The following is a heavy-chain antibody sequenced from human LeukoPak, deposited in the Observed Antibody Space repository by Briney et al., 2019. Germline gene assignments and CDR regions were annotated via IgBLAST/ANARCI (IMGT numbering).Heavy chain of an antibody. CDR2: INQDGSEK. V-gene: IGHV3-7*01. CDR1: RFTFSSYW. CDR3: ARAAYSSTWYSRYFDL. Sequence: GGSLRLSCAASRFTFSSYWMSWVRQAPGKGLEWVANINQDGSEKYYVDSVKGRFTISRDNAKNSLYLQMNSLRAGDTAVYYCARAAYSSTWYSRYFDLWGRGTLVTVSS. J-gene: IGHJ2*01. D-gene: IGHD6-13*01.